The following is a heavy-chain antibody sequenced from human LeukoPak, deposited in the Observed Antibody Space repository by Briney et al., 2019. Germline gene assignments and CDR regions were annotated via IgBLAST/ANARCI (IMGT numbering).Heavy chain of an antibody. Sequence: ASVKVSCKASGYTFTSYGISWVRQAPGQGLEWMGWISAYNGNTNYAQKLQGRVTITTDESTSTAYMELSSLRSEDTAVYYCARGHNDFWSGYPFDYWGQGTLVTVSS. D-gene: IGHD3-3*01. CDR3: ARGHNDFWSGYPFDY. V-gene: IGHV1-18*01. J-gene: IGHJ4*02. CDR2: ISAYNGNT. CDR1: GYTFTSYG.